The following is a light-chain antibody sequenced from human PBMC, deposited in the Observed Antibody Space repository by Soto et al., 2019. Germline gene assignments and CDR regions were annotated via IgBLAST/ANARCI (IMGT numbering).Light chain of an antibody. CDR2: AAS. CDR1: QDINTY. J-gene: IGKJ5*01. V-gene: IGKV1-9*01. CDR3: QQRKSYPIT. Sequence: DIKLTQSPSFLSASVGDRVTITCRASQDINTYLAWYQQKPGKAPKLLIFAASTLQNGVPSRFSGSGSGTELTVTITSLQPEDFATYFCQQRKSYPITFGQGTRLEIK.